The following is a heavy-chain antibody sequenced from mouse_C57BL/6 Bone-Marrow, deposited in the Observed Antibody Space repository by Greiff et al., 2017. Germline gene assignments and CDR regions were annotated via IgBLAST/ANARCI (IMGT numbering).Heavy chain of an antibody. V-gene: IGHV5-12*01. CDR1: GFSFSDYY. CDR2: ISNGGGST. D-gene: IGHD2-3*01. CDR3: ARGDGYYGGFAY. Sequence: EVQLVESGGGLVQPGGSLKLSCAASGFSFSDYYMYWVRQTPEKRLEWVAYISNGGGSTYYPDTVKGRITISRDNAKITLYLHMSRLKSEDTAMYYCARGDGYYGGFAYWGQGTLVTVSA. J-gene: IGHJ3*01.